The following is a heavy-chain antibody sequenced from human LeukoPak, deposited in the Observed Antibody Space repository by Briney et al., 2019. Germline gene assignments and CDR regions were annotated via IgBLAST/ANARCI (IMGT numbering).Heavy chain of an antibody. J-gene: IGHJ4*02. Sequence: SETLSLTCTVSGGSISSSSYYWGWIRQPPGKGLEWIGSIYYSGSTYYNPSLKSRVTISVDTSKNQFSLKLSSVTAADTAVYYCARDLKAAAGPVGYWGQGTLVTVSS. CDR3: ARDLKAAAGPVGY. V-gene: IGHV4-39*07. D-gene: IGHD6-13*01. CDR1: GGSISSSSYY. CDR2: IYYSGST.